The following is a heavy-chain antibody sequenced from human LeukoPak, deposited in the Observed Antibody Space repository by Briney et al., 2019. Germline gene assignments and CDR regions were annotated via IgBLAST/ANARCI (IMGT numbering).Heavy chain of an antibody. CDR3: ATSIAVAVYFDY. V-gene: IGHV3-43*01. Sequence: GGSLRLSCAASGFTFDDYTMHWVRQAPGKGLEWVSLISWDGGSTYYADSVKGRFTISRDNSKDSLYLQMNSLRTEDTALYYCATSIAVAVYFDYWGQGTLVTVSS. CDR2: ISWDGGST. J-gene: IGHJ4*02. D-gene: IGHD6-19*01. CDR1: GFTFDDYT.